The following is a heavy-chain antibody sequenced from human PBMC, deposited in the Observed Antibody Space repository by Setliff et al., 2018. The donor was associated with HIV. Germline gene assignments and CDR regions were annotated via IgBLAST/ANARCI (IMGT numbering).Heavy chain of an antibody. Sequence: GGSLRLSCTASGFTFRNYGMNWVRQAPGKGLKWVAITSYDGTYRHYADSVGGRFTISRDNSRNTVYLDMNSLTAEDTAVYYCVRGGYYYDNTVFYGHWGQGTLVTVSS. V-gene: IGHV3-30*03. CDR1: GFTFRNYG. D-gene: IGHD3-22*01. CDR3: VRGGYYYDNTVFYGH. CDR2: TSYDGTYR. J-gene: IGHJ4*02.